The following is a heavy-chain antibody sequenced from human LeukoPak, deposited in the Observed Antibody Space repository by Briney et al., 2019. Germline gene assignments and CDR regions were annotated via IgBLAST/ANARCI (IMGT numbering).Heavy chain of an antibody. J-gene: IGHJ6*02. CDR3: ARGEPAYYDFWSGYSLVDYYYYGMDV. D-gene: IGHD3-3*01. Sequence: AGGSLRLSCAASGFTFSSYWMSWVRQAPGKGLEWVANIKQDGSEKYYVDSVKGRFTISRDNAKNSLYLQMNSLRAEDTAVYYCARGEPAYYDFWSGYSLVDYYYYGMDVWGQGTTVTVSS. CDR2: IKQDGSEK. CDR1: GFTFSSYW. V-gene: IGHV3-7*01.